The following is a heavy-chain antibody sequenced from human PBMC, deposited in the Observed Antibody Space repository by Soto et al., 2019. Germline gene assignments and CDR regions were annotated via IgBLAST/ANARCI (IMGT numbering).Heavy chain of an antibody. V-gene: IGHV3-9*01. CDR2: ISWNSGSI. CDR1: GFTFDDYA. CDR3: AKDMARIAAAGPRFDP. D-gene: IGHD6-13*01. J-gene: IGHJ5*02. Sequence: GGSLRLSCAASGFTFDDYAMHWIRQAPGKGLEWVSGISWNSGSIGYADSVKGRFTISRDNAKNSLYLQMNSLRAEDTALYYCAKDMARIAAAGPRFDPWGQGTLVTVSS.